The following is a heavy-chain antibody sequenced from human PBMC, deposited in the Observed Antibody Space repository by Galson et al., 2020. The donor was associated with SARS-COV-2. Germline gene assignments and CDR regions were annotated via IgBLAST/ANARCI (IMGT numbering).Heavy chain of an antibody. V-gene: IGHV4-59*01. Sequence: SETLSLTCTVSGGSISGYYWTWIRQAPEKGLEWIGCIYSSGNTNYNPSLNSRVTISLDAAKNQFSLKLSSVTAADTAVYYCARRVAVSPRYYFDYWGQGALVTVTS. CDR3: ARRVAVSPRYYFDY. CDR2: IYSSGNT. CDR1: GGSISGYY. D-gene: IGHD6-6*01. J-gene: IGHJ4*02.